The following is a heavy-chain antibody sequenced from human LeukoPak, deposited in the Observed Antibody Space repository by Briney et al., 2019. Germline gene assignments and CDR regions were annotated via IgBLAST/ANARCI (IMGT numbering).Heavy chain of an antibody. Sequence: ASVKVSCKASGGTFSSYAISWVRQAPGQGLEWMGGIIPIFGTANYAQKFQGRVTITTDESTSTAYMELSSLRSEDTAVYYCARSPPPRGYSGYDSSYFDYWGQGTLVTVSS. V-gene: IGHV1-69*05. J-gene: IGHJ4*02. CDR2: IIPIFGTA. CDR3: ARSPPPRGYSGYDSSYFDY. CDR1: GGTFSSYA. D-gene: IGHD5-12*01.